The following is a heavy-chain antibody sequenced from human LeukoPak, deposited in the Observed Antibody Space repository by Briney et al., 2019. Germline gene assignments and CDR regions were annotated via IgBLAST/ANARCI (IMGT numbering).Heavy chain of an antibody. D-gene: IGHD6-19*01. CDR2: INHSGST. J-gene: IGHJ4*02. CDR1: GVSFSGCY. V-gene: IGHV4-34*01. Sequence: SETLSLTCAVYGVSFSGCYWSWIRQPPGKGLEWIGEINHSGSTNYNPSLKSRVTISVDTSKNQFSLKLSSVTAADTAVYYCARDNSSGWPLDYWGQGTLVTVSS. CDR3: ARDNSSGWPLDY.